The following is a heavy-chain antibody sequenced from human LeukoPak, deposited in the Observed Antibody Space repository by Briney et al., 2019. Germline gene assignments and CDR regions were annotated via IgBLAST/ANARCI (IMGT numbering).Heavy chain of an antibody. CDR2: ISSSSSYI. CDR1: GFTFSSYS. Sequence: GGSLRLSCAASGFTFSSYSMNWVRQAPGKGLEWVSSISSSSSYIYYADSVKGRFTISRDNAKNSLYLQMNSLRAEDTAVYYCARGELERRTIDYWGQGTLVTVSS. D-gene: IGHD1-1*01. V-gene: IGHV3-21*01. CDR3: ARGELERRTIDY. J-gene: IGHJ4*02.